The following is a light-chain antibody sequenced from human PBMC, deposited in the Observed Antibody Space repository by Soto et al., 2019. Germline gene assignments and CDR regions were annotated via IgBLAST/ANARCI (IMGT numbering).Light chain of an antibody. Sequence: EIVLTQSPGTLSLSPGERATLSCRASQSVSSSYLTWYQQKPGRAPRLLIYGASSRATGIPDRFSGSGSGTDFPLTISRLEPEDFAVYYCQQYGSAPWTFGQRTKVESK. J-gene: IGKJ1*01. CDR2: GAS. CDR3: QQYGSAPWT. V-gene: IGKV3-20*01. CDR1: QSVSSSY.